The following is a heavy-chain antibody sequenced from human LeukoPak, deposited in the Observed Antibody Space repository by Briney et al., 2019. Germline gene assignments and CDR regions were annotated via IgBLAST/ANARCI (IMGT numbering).Heavy chain of an antibody. Sequence: ASVKVSCKASGYTFTGYYMHWVRQAPGQGLEWMGWINPNSGGTNYAQKFQGRVTMTRDTSISTAYMELNRLRSDDTAVYYCASSDYSNRFFDYWGQGTLVTVSS. CDR1: GYTFTGYY. CDR3: ASSDYSNRFFDY. CDR2: INPNSGGT. V-gene: IGHV1-2*02. J-gene: IGHJ4*02. D-gene: IGHD4-11*01.